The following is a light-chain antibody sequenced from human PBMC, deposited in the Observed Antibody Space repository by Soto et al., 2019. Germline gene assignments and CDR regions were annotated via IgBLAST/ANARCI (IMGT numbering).Light chain of an antibody. Sequence: QSVLTQPPSASGTPGQRVTISCSGSSSNIGSNTVNWYQQLPGTAPKLLIYSNNQRPSGVPDRFSGSKSGTSASLAISGLQSEDEADYCCAAWDDSLNGVFGGGTKLTVL. J-gene: IGLJ3*02. V-gene: IGLV1-44*01. CDR3: AAWDDSLNGV. CDR1: SSNIGSNT. CDR2: SNN.